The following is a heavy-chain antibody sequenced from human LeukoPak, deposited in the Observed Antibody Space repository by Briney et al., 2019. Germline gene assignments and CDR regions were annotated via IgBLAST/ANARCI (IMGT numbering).Heavy chain of an antibody. J-gene: IGHJ6*02. V-gene: IGHV3-49*03. CDR3: AREETVAGIGMDV. CDR1: GFTFGDYA. D-gene: IGHD6-19*01. CDR2: IRSKAYGGTT. Sequence: GGSLRLSCTASGFTFGDYAMSWFRQAPGKGLEWVGFIRSKAYGGTTEYAASVKGRFTISRDNAKNTLYLQMDSLRAEDTAVYYCAREETVAGIGMDVWGQGTTVTVSS.